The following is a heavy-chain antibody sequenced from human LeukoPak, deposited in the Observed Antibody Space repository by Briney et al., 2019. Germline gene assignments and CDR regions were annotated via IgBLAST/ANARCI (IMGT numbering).Heavy chain of an antibody. CDR1: GYTFTSYG. Sequence: GASMKVSCKASGYTFTSYGISWVRQAPGQGLEWMGWISAYNGNTNYAQKLQGRVTMTTDTSTSTACMELRSLRSDDTAVYYCARVGADIVATIRRVYFDYWGQGTLVTVSS. CDR3: ARVGADIVATIRRVYFDY. D-gene: IGHD5-12*01. CDR2: ISAYNGNT. J-gene: IGHJ4*02. V-gene: IGHV1-18*01.